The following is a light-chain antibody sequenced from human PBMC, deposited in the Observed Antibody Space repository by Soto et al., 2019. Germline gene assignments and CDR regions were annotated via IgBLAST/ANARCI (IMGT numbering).Light chain of an antibody. V-gene: IGKV3-20*01. CDR1: QTVSSSS. CDR2: GAS. Sequence: RASQTVSSSSLTWCQQKPGQAPGLLIYGASTRATAIPARFSGSGSGTDFTLTVSSLQPEDFAVYYCQQYGGMWTFGQGTKVDI. J-gene: IGKJ1*01. CDR3: QQYGGMWT.